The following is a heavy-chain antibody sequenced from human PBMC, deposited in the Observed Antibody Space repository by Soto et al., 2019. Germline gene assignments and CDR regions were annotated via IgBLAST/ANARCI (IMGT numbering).Heavy chain of an antibody. Sequence: QVQLVESGGGVVQPGRSLRLSCAASGFTFSIYAMHWVRQAPGKGLEGVAVISYDGSNKYYADSVKGRFIISRENSKNTLYLQMDSLRAEDTAVYYCAKDVGTMIRGVGYWGQGTLVTVSS. V-gene: IGHV3-30*18. CDR2: ISYDGSNK. D-gene: IGHD3-10*01. J-gene: IGHJ4*02. CDR1: GFTFSIYA. CDR3: AKDVGTMIRGVGY.